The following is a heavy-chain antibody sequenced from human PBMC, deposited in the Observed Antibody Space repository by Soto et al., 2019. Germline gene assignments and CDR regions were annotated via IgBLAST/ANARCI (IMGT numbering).Heavy chain of an antibody. J-gene: IGHJ6*02. V-gene: IGHV3-23*01. D-gene: IGHD2-2*01. Sequence: EVQLLESGGGLVQPGGSPRLSCAASGFTFSSYAMSWVRQAPGKGLEWVSAISGSGGSTYYADSVKGRFTISRDNSKNTLYLQMNSLRAEDTAVYYCAKAAKTYCSSTSCSHYYYYGMDVWGQGTTVTVSS. CDR2: ISGSGGST. CDR3: AKAAKTYCSSTSCSHYYYYGMDV. CDR1: GFTFSSYA.